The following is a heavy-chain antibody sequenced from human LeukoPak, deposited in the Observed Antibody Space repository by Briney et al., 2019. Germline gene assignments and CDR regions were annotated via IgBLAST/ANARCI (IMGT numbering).Heavy chain of an antibody. Sequence: SETLSLTCTVSGGSISSYYWSWIRQPPGKGLEWIGRIYTSGYTNYNPSLESRVTMSVDTSKKQFSLRLNSVTAADTAVYYCARGGAWGFDCWGQGTLVTVSS. CDR1: GGSISSYY. CDR2: IYTSGYT. V-gene: IGHV4-4*07. D-gene: IGHD7-27*01. CDR3: ARGGAWGFDC. J-gene: IGHJ4*02.